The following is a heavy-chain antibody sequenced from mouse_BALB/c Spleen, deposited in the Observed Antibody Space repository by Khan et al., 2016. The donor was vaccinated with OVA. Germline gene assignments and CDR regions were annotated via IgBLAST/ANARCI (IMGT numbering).Heavy chain of an antibody. J-gene: IGHJ4*01. Sequence: EVMLVESGGGLVKPGGSLKLSCAASGFTFSSYAMSWVRQTPEKRLEWVASISSGGSTYYPDSVKGRFTISRDNARNILSLQMSSLRSEDTAMYYCARGYGNFVNPHYAMDYWGQGTSVTVSS. V-gene: IGHV5-6-5*01. D-gene: IGHD2-1*01. CDR3: ARGYGNFVNPHYAMDY. CDR1: GFTFSSYA. CDR2: ISSGGST.